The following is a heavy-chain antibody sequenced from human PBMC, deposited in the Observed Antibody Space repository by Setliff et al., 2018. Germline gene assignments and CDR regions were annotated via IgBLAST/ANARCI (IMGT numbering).Heavy chain of an antibody. CDR1: GFTFSSYA. CDR3: ARGLGMDPTGGDY. Sequence: GGSLRLSCAASGFTFSSYAITWVRQAPGKGLEWVSMISGSAQTTYYADSVKGRFTISRDNSKNTLYLQMNSLRAEDTAVYYCARGLGMDPTGGDYWGQGTLVTVSS. D-gene: IGHD7-27*01. J-gene: IGHJ4*02. CDR2: ISGSAQTT. V-gene: IGHV3-23*01.